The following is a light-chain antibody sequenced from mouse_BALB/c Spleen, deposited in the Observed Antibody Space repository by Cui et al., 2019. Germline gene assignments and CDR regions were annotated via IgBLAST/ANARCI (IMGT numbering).Light chain of an antibody. J-gene: IGKJ4*01. CDR1: QDVGTA. CDR3: KQYSSYLLFT. CDR2: WAS. V-gene: IGKV6-23*01. Sequence: DIVMTQSHKFMSTSVGERGSITCKASQDVGTAVAWYQQKPGQSPKLLIYWASTRHTGVPDRFTGSGSGTDFTLTISNVQSEDLADYFCKQYSSYLLFTFGSGTKLEIK.